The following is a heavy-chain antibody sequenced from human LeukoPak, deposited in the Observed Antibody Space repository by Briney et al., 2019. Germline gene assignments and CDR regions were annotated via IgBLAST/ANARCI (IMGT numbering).Heavy chain of an antibody. V-gene: IGHV3-74*01. CDR3: VSFYETY. D-gene: IGHD2-2*01. CDR2: INSDGSWT. Sequence: GGSLRLSCAASGNYWMHWVRQAPGKGLVWVSHINSDGSWTSYANSVKGRFTISKDDAKNTVYLQMNNLRAEDTAVYYCVSFYETYWGRGTLVTVSS. J-gene: IGHJ4*02. CDR1: GNYW.